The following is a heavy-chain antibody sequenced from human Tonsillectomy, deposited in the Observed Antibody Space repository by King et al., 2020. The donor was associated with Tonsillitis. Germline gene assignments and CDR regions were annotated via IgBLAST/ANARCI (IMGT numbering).Heavy chain of an antibody. D-gene: IGHD2-2*01. CDR2: INPNSGST. CDR1: GYTFTGYY. V-gene: IGHV1-2*04. CDR3: ARSCSSTSCHGALYKYYYGMDV. Sequence: VQLVESGAELKKPGASVKVSCKASGYTFTGYYMHWVRQAPGQGLEWMGWINPNSGSTNYAQKFQGWFTMTRDTSISTAYMELSRLRSDDTAVYYCARSCSSTSCHGALYKYYYGMDVWGPGTTVTVSS. J-gene: IGHJ6*02.